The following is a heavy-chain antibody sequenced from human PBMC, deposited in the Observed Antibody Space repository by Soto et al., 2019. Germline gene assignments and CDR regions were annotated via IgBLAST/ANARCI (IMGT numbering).Heavy chain of an antibody. V-gene: IGHV1-18*01. J-gene: IGHJ6*02. CDR2: ISGYNGDT. CDR1: GYTFTRYG. CDR3: AKNGQPPYYYYGLDV. Sequence: QGHLVQSEAEVKKPGASVKVSCKASGYTFTRYGISWVRQAPGQGLEWMGWISGYNGDTNYAQKFKDRVSMTIDTSTGTAYMELRSLTSDDTAIYYCAKNGQPPYYYYGLDVWGQGTKVTVSS. D-gene: IGHD2-8*01.